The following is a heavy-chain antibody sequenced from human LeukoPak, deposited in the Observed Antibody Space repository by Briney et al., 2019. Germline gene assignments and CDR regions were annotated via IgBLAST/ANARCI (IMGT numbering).Heavy chain of an antibody. CDR3: ARWSMATHGYYFDY. CDR1: GFTFSTYE. V-gene: IGHV3-21*01. D-gene: IGHD5-24*01. CDR2: ISSGSSYI. Sequence: GGSLRLSCAASGFTFSTYEMNWVRQAPGKGLEWVSSISSGSSYIYYADSLKGRFTISRDNAKNSLYLQMNSLRAEDTAVYYCARWSMATHGYYFDYWGQGTLVTVSS. J-gene: IGHJ4*02.